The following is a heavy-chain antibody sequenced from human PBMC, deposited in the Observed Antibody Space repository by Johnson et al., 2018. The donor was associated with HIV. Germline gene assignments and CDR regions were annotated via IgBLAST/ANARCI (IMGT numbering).Heavy chain of an antibody. CDR3: ARFENTLSNAFDI. CDR1: GFTFIDYY. Sequence: QAQLVESGGGLVKPGVSLRLSCAGSGFTFIDYYMSWIRQAPGKGLEWISYISGSGSTGYADSVKGRFTISRDNAKNSLYLQMNSLRAEDTALYYCARFENTLSNAFDIWGQGTMVTVSS. CDR2: ISGSGST. V-gene: IGHV3-11*05. D-gene: IGHD3-10*01. J-gene: IGHJ3*02.